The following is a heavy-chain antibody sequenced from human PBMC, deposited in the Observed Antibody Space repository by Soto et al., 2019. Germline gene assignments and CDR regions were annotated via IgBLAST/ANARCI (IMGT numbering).Heavy chain of an antibody. Sequence: GGSLSLSCAASGFPFRSYSMNWVRQAPGKGLEWVSSIGSSTSYIYYADSVKGRFTISRDNAKNSLYLQMNGLRAEDTAVYYWARDEDIATTGKVDEWGQGNLVSV. CDR1: GFPFRSYS. CDR3: ARDEDIATTGKVDE. J-gene: IGHJ4*02. V-gene: IGHV3-21*01. D-gene: IGHD1-1*01. CDR2: IGSSTSYI.